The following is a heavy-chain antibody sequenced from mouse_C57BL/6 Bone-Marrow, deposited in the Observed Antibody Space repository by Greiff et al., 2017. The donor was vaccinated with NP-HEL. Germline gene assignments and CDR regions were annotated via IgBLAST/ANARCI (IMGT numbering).Heavy chain of an antibody. Sequence: EVQRVESGAGLVRPGASVKLSCTASGFNIKDDYMHWVKQRPEQGLEWIGWIDPENGDTEYDSKFQGKATITDDNSSNTARLQLSSLTSADTAVYYCTTYYGSSSYWYFDVWGTGTTVTVSS. J-gene: IGHJ1*03. V-gene: IGHV14-4*01. CDR1: GFNIKDDY. CDR2: IDPENGDT. CDR3: TTYYGSSSYWYFDV. D-gene: IGHD1-1*01.